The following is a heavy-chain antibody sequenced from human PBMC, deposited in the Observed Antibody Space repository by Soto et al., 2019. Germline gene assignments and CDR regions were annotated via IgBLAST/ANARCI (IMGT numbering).Heavy chain of an antibody. V-gene: IGHV3-30-3*01. Sequence: GGSLRLSFAASGFTFSSYAMHWVRQAPGKGLESVAGISYDGSNKYYADSVKGRFTISRDNYKHTLYLQRNSLRAEDPAVYYCARYRGGYSNGMDVWGQGTTVTVSS. J-gene: IGHJ6*01. CDR3: ARYRGGYSNGMDV. CDR1: GFTFSSYA. D-gene: IGHD5-18*01. CDR2: ISYDGSNK.